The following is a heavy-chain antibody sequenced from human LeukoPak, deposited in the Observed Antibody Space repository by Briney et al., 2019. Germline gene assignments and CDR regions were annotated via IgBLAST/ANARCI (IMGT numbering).Heavy chain of an antibody. CDR2: IYYSGST. V-gene: IGHV4-59*01. CDR3: ARDETGWSGLGDRWFDP. Sequence: PSETLSLTCTVSGGSISSYYWSWIRQPPGKGLEWIGYIYYSGSTNYNPSLKSRVTISVDTSKNQFSLKLSSVTAADTAVYYCARDETGWSGLGDRWFDPWGQGTLVTVSS. J-gene: IGHJ5*02. D-gene: IGHD3-3*01. CDR1: GGSISSYY.